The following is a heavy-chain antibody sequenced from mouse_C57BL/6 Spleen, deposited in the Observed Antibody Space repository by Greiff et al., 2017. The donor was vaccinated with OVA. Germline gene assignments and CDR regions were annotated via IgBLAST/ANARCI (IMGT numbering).Heavy chain of an antibody. CDR3: ARSHDGYPFYAMDY. D-gene: IGHD2-3*01. V-gene: IGHV1-82*01. Sequence: LVESGPELVKPGASVKISCKASGYAFSSSWMNWVKQRPGKGLEWIGRIYPGDGDTNYNGKFKGKATLTADKSSSTAYMQLSSLTSEDSAVYFCARSHDGYPFYAMDYWGQGTSVTVSS. J-gene: IGHJ4*01. CDR2: IYPGDGDT. CDR1: GYAFSSSW.